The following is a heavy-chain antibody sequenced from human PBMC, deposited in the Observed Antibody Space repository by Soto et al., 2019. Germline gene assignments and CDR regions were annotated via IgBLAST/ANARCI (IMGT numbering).Heavy chain of an antibody. V-gene: IGHV3-23*01. CDR2: VSGSGVST. D-gene: IGHD2-21*02. CDR3: AKACGGDCSTHYYYGMDV. Sequence: GGSLGLSGAASGFTFSSYARSWVRHGPEKGLEWVSAVSGSGVSTYYADSVKGRFTISRDNSKNTLYLQMKSLRAEDTAVYYCAKACGGDCSTHYYYGMDVSGHGTTVTVSS. J-gene: IGHJ6*02. CDR1: GFTFSSYA.